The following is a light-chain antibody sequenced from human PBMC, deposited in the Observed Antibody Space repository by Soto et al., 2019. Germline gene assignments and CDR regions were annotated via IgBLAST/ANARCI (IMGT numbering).Light chain of an antibody. J-gene: IGKJ5*01. CDR2: GAS. CDR3: QQYGTSPIT. V-gene: IGKV3-20*01. Sequence: ENVLTQSPGTLSLSPGERDTHSCRASQTVSSYLTWYQQRPGQAPRLLISGASRRATGIPDRFSGSGSGTDFTLTISRLEPEDFALYYCQQYGTSPITFGQGTRLEIK. CDR1: QTVSSY.